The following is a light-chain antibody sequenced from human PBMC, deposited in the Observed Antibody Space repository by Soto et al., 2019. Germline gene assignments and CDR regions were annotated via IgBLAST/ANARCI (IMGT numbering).Light chain of an antibody. J-gene: IGKJ4*01. CDR2: KAS. V-gene: IGKV1-5*03. CDR1: QSISIW. Sequence: DIQMTQSPSTLSASVGDRAIITCRASQSISIWVAWYQQKPGKAPKLLISKASSLESGVPSRFSGSGSGTEFTLTINNLQADDFATYYCQQYDSFLSFGGGTTVEIK. CDR3: QQYDSFLS.